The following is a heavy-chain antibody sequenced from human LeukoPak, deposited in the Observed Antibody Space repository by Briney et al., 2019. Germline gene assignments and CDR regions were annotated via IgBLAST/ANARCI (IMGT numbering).Heavy chain of an antibody. V-gene: IGHV3-7*01. CDR3: ARRGSYQFDY. D-gene: IGHD1-26*01. Sequence: GGSLRLSCAASGFTLCSYWMSCVREAPGEELEWVANIKQDGSENNYVDSVKGRFTISRDNAKNSLYLQMNSLRAEDTAVYYCARRGSYQFDYWGQGSLVTVSS. CDR1: GFTLCSYW. J-gene: IGHJ4*02. CDR2: IKQDGSEN.